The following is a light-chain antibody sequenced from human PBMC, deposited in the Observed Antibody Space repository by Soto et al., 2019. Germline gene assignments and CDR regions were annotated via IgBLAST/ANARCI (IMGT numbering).Light chain of an antibody. J-gene: IGLJ1*01. CDR3: SSYTSSSTLSTYV. Sequence: QSALTQTASVSGSPGQSITISCTGTSSDVGGYNYVSWYQHHPGKAPKLMIYDVSNRPSGVSNRFSGSKSGNTASLIISGLQAEAEADYYCSSYTSSSTLSTYVFGTGTKVTVL. V-gene: IGLV2-14*03. CDR1: SSDVGGYNY. CDR2: DVS.